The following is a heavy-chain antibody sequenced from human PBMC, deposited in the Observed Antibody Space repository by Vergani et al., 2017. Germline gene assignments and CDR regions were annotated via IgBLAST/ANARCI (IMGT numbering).Heavy chain of an antibody. CDR3: ARDQSYGDYVVDY. J-gene: IGHJ4*02. CDR1: GGSISSHY. V-gene: IGHV4-59*11. CDR2: IYYSGST. Sequence: QVQLQESGPGLVKPSETLSLTCTVSGGSISSHYWSWIRQPPGKGLEWIGYIYYSGSTNYNPSLKSRVTISVDTSKNQFSLKLSSVTAADTAVYYCARDQSYGDYVVDYWGQGTLVTVSS. D-gene: IGHD4-17*01.